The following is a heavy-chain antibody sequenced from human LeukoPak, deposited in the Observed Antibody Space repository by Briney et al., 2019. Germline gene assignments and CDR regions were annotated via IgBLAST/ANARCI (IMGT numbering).Heavy chain of an antibody. CDR3: ARDQGYCSGGSCYGDYYYYYGMDV. CDR1: GYTFSNFG. J-gene: IGHJ6*02. D-gene: IGHD2-15*01. CDR2: ISGNNDNP. V-gene: IGHV1-18*01. Sequence: ASVKVSCKASGYTFSNFGISWVRQAPGQELEWMGWISGNNDNPNYGQNFQGRFTVTSDSSTSTAYMELRNLRSDDTAVYYCARDQGYCSGGSCYGDYYYYYGMDVWGQGTTVTVSS.